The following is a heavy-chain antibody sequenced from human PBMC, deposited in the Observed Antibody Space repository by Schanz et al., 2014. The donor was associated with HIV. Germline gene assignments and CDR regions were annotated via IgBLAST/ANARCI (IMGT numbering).Heavy chain of an antibody. J-gene: IGHJ6*02. CDR1: GFTFDDYA. D-gene: IGHD5-18*01. Sequence: VQLVESGGGVVQPGRSLRLSCAASGFTFDDYAMHWVRQAPGKGLEWVSGITWNSETRGYADSVKGRFSISRDNAKNSLYLQMKSLRAEDTALYFCAKDRGVETGMVTNYYYGMDVWGQGTTVTVSS. CDR3: AKDRGVETGMVTNYYYGMDV. V-gene: IGHV3-9*01. CDR2: ITWNSETR.